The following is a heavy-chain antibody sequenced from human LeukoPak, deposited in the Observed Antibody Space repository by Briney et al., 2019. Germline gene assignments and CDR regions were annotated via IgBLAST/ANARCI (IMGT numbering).Heavy chain of an antibody. J-gene: IGHJ6*02. V-gene: IGHV1-8*01. D-gene: IGHD6-13*01. CDR2: MNPNSGNT. CDR3: ARELVGAAAGTYYYYGMDV. Sequence: GASVKVSCKASGYTFTSYDINWVRQATGQGLEWMGWMNPNSGNTGYAQKFQGRVTMTRNTSISTAYMELSSLRSEDTAVYYCARELVGAAAGTYYYYGMDVWGQGTTVTVSS. CDR1: GYTFTSYD.